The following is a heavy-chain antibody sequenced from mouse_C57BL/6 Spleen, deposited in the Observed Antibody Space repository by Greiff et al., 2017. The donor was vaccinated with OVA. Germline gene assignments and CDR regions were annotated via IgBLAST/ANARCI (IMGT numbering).Heavy chain of an antibody. CDR3: AKGYSAGGWFAY. D-gene: IGHD1-1*01. CDR2: IDPSDSYT. CDR1: GYTFTSYW. Sequence: VQLQQPGAELVMPGASVKLSCKASGYTFTSYWMHWVKQRPGQGLEWIGEIDPSDSYTNYYQKFKGKSTLTVDKSSSTAYMQLSSQTSEDSAVYYCAKGYSAGGWFAYWGQGALVTVSA. V-gene: IGHV1-69*01. J-gene: IGHJ3*01.